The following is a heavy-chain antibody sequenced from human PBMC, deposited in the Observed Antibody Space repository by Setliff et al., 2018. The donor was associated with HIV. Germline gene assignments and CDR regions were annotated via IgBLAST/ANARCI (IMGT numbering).Heavy chain of an antibody. CDR1: GYNFINYG. V-gene: IGHV1-18*01. J-gene: IGHJ4*02. D-gene: IGHD3-3*01. CDR3: ARDGEIGPDF. Sequence: ASVKVSCKASGYNFINYGISWVRQAPGQGLEWMGWISVFNGDTTYAQNLQGRFTMTSDTSTTTAYMELRNLRSDDTAVYYCARDGEIGPDFWGQGTLVTV. CDR2: ISVFNGDT.